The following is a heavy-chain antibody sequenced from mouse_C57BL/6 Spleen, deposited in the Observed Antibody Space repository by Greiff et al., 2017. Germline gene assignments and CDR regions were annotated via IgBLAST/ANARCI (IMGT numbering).Heavy chain of an antibody. D-gene: IGHD3-2*01. CDR3: ARSVRQPLRYFDY. CDR2: IDPSDSYT. J-gene: IGHJ2*01. CDR1: GYTFTSYW. V-gene: IGHV1-50*01. Sequence: QVQLQQPGAELVKPGASVKLSCKASGYTFTSYWMQWVKQRPGQGLEWIGEIDPSDSYTNYNQKFKGKATLTVDTSSSTAYMQLSSLTSEDYAVYYCARSVRQPLRYFDYWGQGTTLTVSS.